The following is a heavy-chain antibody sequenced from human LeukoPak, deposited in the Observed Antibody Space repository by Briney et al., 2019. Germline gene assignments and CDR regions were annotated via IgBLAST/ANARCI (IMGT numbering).Heavy chain of an antibody. CDR1: GYSISSGYY. Sequence: SETLSLTCTVSGYSISSGYYWGWIRQPPGKGLEWIGSIYHSGSTYYNPSLKSRVTISVDTSKNQFSLKLSSVTAADTAVYYCARESGRQWLVSWTFPDAFDIWGQGTMVTVSS. J-gene: IGHJ3*02. CDR2: IYHSGST. V-gene: IGHV4-38-2*02. CDR3: ARESGRQWLVSWTFPDAFDI. D-gene: IGHD6-19*01.